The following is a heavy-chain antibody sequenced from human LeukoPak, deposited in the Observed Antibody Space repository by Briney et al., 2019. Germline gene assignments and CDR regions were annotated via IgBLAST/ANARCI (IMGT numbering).Heavy chain of an antibody. V-gene: IGHV4-59*01. CDR1: GGSISSYY. CDR3: VKGGGTGHFDY. D-gene: IGHD7-27*01. Sequence: SETLSLTCTVSGGSISSYYWTWIRQPPGKGLEWLGYVHYNGQTNYNPSLQSRATMSVDMSKNQFSLRPTSVTAADTAVYYCVKGGGTGHFDYWGQGALVTVSS. J-gene: IGHJ4*02. CDR2: VHYNGQT.